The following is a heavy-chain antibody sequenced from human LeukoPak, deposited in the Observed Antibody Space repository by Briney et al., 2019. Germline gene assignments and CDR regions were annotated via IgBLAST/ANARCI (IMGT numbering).Heavy chain of an antibody. J-gene: IGHJ5*02. V-gene: IGHV1-69*04. CDR2: IIPILGIA. CDR1: GGTFSSYA. Sequence: PEASLKVSCKASGGTFSSYAISWVRQAPGQGLEWMGRIIPILGIANYAQTFQGRVTITADKSTSTPYMELSSLRSEDTAVYYCSRDSRPYYYSRGGWFDPWGQGTLVTVSS. CDR3: SRDSRPYYYSRGGWFDP. D-gene: IGHD3-22*01.